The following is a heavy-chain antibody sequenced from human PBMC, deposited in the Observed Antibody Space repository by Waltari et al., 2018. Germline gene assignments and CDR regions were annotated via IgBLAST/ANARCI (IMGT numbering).Heavy chain of an antibody. CDR2: ISWDGDLT. V-gene: IGHV3-43*01. Sequence: EVHLVESGGAVVQPGGSLIPYCEDSGFIFDDFTMHWFRQPPGKGLEWVSLISWDGDLTYYGDSVKGRFTISRDNSKDSLYLQMNSLRSEDTALYYYVKDIGGSDSWGQGTPVTVSS. CDR1: GFIFDDFT. CDR3: VKDIGGSDS. J-gene: IGHJ4*02.